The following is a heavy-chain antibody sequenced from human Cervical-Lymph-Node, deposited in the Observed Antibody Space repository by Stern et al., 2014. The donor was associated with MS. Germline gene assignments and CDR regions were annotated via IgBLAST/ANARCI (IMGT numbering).Heavy chain of an antibody. CDR2: IYYSGST. D-gene: IGHD6-13*01. CDR1: GGSISSYY. CDR3: ARGSTGDSSSWYYYYGMDV. J-gene: IGHJ6*02. V-gene: IGHV4-59*01. Sequence: QLQLQESGPGLVKPSETLSLTCTVSGGSISSYYWSWIRQPPGKGLEWIGYIYYSGSTNYNPSLKRRVPISVDTTKTQFPLKLSSVTAADTAVYYCARGSTGDSSSWYYYYGMDVWGQGTTVTVSS.